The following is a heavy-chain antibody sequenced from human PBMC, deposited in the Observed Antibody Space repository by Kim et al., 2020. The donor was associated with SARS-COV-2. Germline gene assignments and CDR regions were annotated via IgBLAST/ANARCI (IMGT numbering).Heavy chain of an antibody. D-gene: IGHD3-22*01. CDR2: IYYSGST. CDR1: GGSISSYY. J-gene: IGHJ4*02. CDR3: ASLNYYDSSASFDY. V-gene: IGHV4-59*01. Sequence: SETLSLTCTVSGGSISSYYWSWIRQPPGKGLEWIGYIYYSGSTNHNPSLKSRVTISVDTSKNQFSLKLSSVTAADTAVDYCASLNYYDSSASFDYWGQGTLIAVSS.